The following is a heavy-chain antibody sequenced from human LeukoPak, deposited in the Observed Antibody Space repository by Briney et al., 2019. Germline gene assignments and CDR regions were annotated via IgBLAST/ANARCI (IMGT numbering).Heavy chain of an antibody. Sequence: GGSLRLSCAASGFTFTNAWMSWVRQAPGKGLEWIGRIKSKTDGGTTDYAAPVKGRFTISRDDSKNTLYLQVNSLKTEDTAVYYCTTVWYYASGSYYRPPPFDYWGQGTHLVTVSS. CDR2: IKSKTDGGTT. J-gene: IGHJ4*02. CDR1: GFTFTNAW. CDR3: TTVWYYASGSYYRPPPFDY. D-gene: IGHD3-10*01. V-gene: IGHV3-15*01.